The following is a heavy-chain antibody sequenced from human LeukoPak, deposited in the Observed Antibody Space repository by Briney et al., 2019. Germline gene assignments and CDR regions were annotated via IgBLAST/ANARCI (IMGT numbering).Heavy chain of an antibody. D-gene: IGHD3-10*01. CDR3: ARDFDDVNGNYYYIPDY. Sequence: GGSLRLSCAASGFQFSRNGMHWVRQAPGKGLEWVAFIRYGGSNKFYVDSVRGRFTISRDNSKSTLNLQMNSLRIEDTAVYYCARDFDDVNGNYYYIPDYWGQGMLVTVSS. CDR2: IRYGGSNK. J-gene: IGHJ4*02. CDR1: GFQFSRNG. V-gene: IGHV3-30*02.